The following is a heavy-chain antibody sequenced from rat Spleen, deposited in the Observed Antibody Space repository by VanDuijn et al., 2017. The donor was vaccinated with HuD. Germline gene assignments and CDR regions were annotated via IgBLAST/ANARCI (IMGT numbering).Heavy chain of an antibody. CDR2: MWSGGRT. CDR3: AILGGG. CDR1: GFSLTDYS. Sequence: EVQLKESGPGLVQPSQTLSLTCTVSGFSLTDYSIHWVRQPPGQGLEWMGVMWSGGRTAYNSALKSRLSISRDTSKSQAFLKMNSLQTEDTAMYFCAILGGGWGQGVMVTVSS. V-gene: IGHV2S63*01. J-gene: IGHJ2*01. D-gene: IGHD4-6*01.